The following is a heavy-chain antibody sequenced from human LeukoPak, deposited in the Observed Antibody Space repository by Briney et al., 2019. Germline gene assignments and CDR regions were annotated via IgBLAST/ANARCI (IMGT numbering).Heavy chain of an antibody. CDR3: ATNMITFGGVIAKDY. CDR2: ISSSGSTI. CDR1: GFTFSSYE. D-gene: IGHD3-16*02. V-gene: IGHV3-48*03. J-gene: IGHJ4*02. Sequence: GSLRLSCAASGFTFSSYEMNWVRQAPGKGLEWVSYISSSGSTIYYADSVKGRFTISRDNAKNSLYLQMNSLRAEDTAVYYCATNMITFGGVIAKDYWGQGTLVTVSS.